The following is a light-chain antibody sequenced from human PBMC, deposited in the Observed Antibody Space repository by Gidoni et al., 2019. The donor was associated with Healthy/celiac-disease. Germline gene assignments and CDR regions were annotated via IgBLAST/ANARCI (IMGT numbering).Light chain of an antibody. J-gene: IGKJ2*01. CDR3: QQYDNLPPMYT. V-gene: IGKV1-33*01. CDR1: HDISNY. Sequence: DIQMTQSPSSLSASVGDRVTITCQASHDISNYLNLYLQKPDKAPKLRIYDAAKLDTGVPSRFSGSGSGTDFTFTISSLQPEDIAVYDCQQYDNLPPMYTFGQGTKLEIK. CDR2: DAA.